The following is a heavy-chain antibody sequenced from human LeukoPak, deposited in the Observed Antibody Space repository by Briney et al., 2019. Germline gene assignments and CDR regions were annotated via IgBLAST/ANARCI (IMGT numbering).Heavy chain of an antibody. Sequence: PGGSLRLSCAVSGFTFSSHGMSWVRQAPGKGLEWVSYISSSSSTIYYADSVKGRFTISRDNAKNSLYLQMNSLRAEDTAVYYCARVSRRGSYAFDMSGQGRMVTVS. J-gene: IGHJ3*02. CDR3: ARVSRRGSYAFDM. CDR2: ISSSSSTI. V-gene: IGHV3-48*01. D-gene: IGHD1-26*01. CDR1: GFTFSSHG.